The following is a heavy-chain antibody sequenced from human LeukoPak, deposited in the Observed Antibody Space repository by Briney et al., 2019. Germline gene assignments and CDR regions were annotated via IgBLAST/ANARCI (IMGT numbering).Heavy chain of an antibody. CDR1: GFTFSSFT. Sequence: GGSLRLSCAASGFTFSSFTMNWVRQAPGKGPEWVSSISSSSSYIYYADSVKGRFTISRDNAKNSLYLQMNSLRAEDTAVYYCARDSGYYDILTQFDYWGQGTLVTVSS. CDR2: ISSSSSYI. J-gene: IGHJ4*02. CDR3: ARDSGYYDILTQFDY. D-gene: IGHD3-9*01. V-gene: IGHV3-21*01.